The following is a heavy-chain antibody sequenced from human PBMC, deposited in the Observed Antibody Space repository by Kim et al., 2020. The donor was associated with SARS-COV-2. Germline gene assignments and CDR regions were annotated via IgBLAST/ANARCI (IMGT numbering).Heavy chain of an antibody. Sequence: GGSLRLSCAASGFTFSSYWMSWVRQAPGKGLVWVANIKQDGSGKYYVDSVKGRFTISRDNAKNSLYLQMNSLRAEDTAVYYCARANKNGYCSSTSCYLFDYWGQGTMVTVSS. J-gene: IGHJ4*02. CDR2: IKQDGSGK. CDR1: GFTFSSYW. V-gene: IGHV3-7*01. CDR3: ARANKNGYCSSTSCYLFDY. D-gene: IGHD2-2*01.